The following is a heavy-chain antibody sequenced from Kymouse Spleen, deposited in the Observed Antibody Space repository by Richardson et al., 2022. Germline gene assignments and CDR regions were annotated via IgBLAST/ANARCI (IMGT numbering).Heavy chain of an antibody. Sequence: EVQLVESGGGLVQPGGSLRLSCAASGFTFSSYWMSWVRQAPGKGLEWVANIKQDGSEKYYVDSVKGRFTISRDNAKNSLYLQMNSLRAEDTAVYYCARDRYSGSYLFDYWGQGTLVTVSS. V-gene: IGHV3-7*01. CDR1: GFTFSSYW. D-gene: IGHD1-26*01. J-gene: IGHJ4*02. CDR3: ARDRYSGSYLFDY. CDR2: IKQDGSEK.